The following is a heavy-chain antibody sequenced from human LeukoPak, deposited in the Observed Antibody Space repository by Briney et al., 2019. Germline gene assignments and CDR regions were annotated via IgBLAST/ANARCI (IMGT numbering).Heavy chain of an antibody. V-gene: IGHV3-7*01. D-gene: IGHD1-20*01. CDR1: GFSFSTYW. CDR3: ARAGNWNDGGYFDY. Sequence: GGSLRLSCAASGFSFSTYWMSWVRQAPGEGLGWVANIKQDGSEKYYVDSVKGRFTISRDNAKNSLYLQMNSLRAEGTAVYYCARAGNWNDGGYFDYWGQGTLVTVSS. J-gene: IGHJ4*02. CDR2: IKQDGSEK.